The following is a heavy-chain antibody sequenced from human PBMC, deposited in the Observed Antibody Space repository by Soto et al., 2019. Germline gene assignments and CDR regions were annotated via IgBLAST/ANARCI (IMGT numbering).Heavy chain of an antibody. CDR3: ARDLGDETAMVYYYYGMDV. Sequence: ASVKVSCKASGYIFTDYFIHWVRQAPGQGLEWMGIINPSDGSTSYAQKFQGRVTMTRDTSTSTVYMELSSLTSEDTAVYYCARDLGDETAMVYYYYGMDVWGQGTTVTVSS. J-gene: IGHJ6*02. D-gene: IGHD5-18*01. V-gene: IGHV1-46*01. CDR1: GYIFTDYF. CDR2: INPSDGST.